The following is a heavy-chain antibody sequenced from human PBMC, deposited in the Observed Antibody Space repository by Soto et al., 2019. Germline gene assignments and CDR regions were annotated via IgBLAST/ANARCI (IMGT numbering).Heavy chain of an antibody. J-gene: IGHJ1*01. V-gene: IGHV4-34*01. CDR3: ASGGYYDFWSGYYAKPEYFQH. Sequence: QVQLQQWGAGLLKPSETLSLTCAVYGGSFSGYYWSWIRQPPGKGLEWIGEINHSGSTNYNPYLKSRVTIAVDTSKNQFSMKLSYVTASDTAVYYCASGGYYDFWSGYYAKPEYFQHWGQGTLVTVSS. D-gene: IGHD3-3*01. CDR1: GGSFSGYY. CDR2: INHSGST.